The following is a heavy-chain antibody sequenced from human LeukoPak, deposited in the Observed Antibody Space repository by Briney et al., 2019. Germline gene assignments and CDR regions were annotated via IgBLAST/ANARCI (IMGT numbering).Heavy chain of an antibody. Sequence: GGSLRLSCAASGFTFSSYGMHWVRQAPGKGLEWVSAISGSGGSTYYADSVKGRFTISRDNSKNTLYLQMNSLRAEDTAVYYCAKGSGGYYYYYMDVWGKGTTVTVSS. V-gene: IGHV3-23*01. J-gene: IGHJ6*03. D-gene: IGHD6-25*01. CDR3: AKGSGGYYYYYMDV. CDR1: GFTFSSYG. CDR2: ISGSGGST.